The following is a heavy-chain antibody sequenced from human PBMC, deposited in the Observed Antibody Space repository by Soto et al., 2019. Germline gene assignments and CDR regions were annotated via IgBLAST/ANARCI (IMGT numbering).Heavy chain of an antibody. D-gene: IGHD6-19*01. CDR3: AKGSSSGWPALHYGMDV. V-gene: IGHV3-30*18. CDR1: GFTFSSYG. J-gene: IGHJ6*02. Sequence: QVQLVESGGGVVQPGRSLSLSCAASGFTFSSYGMHWVRQAPGMGLEWVAVISYDGSNKYYADSVKGRFTISRDNSKNTLYLQMNSLRAEDTAVYYCAKGSSSGWPALHYGMDVWGQGTTVTVSS. CDR2: ISYDGSNK.